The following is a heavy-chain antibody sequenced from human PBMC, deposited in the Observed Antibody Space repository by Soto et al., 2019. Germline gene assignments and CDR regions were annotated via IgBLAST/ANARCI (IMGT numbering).Heavy chain of an antibody. V-gene: IGHV3-33*01. D-gene: IGHD3-16*01. J-gene: IGHJ2*01. CDR2: VWYNGINK. CDR1: GFTFSNYG. CDR3: AGARGDWYFDL. Sequence: QAQLVESGGGVVQPGRSLRLSCAASGFTFSNYGMHWVHQAPGEGLEWVAVVWYNGINKYYADSVKGRFIVSRDNSKNTLYLQMDSLRAEDTALYFCAGARGDWYFDLWGRGTLVTVSS.